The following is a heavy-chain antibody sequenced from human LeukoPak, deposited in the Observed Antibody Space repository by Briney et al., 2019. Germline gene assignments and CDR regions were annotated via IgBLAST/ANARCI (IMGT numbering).Heavy chain of an antibody. CDR1: GFTFRDYF. Sequence: GGSLRLSCAASGFTFRDYFMSWIRQAPGKGLEWVSYISGSGSSTDYADSVKGRFTISRDNVKNSLHLQMNSLRAEDTAVYYCARPLVSHGDFAYWGQGTLVTVSS. J-gene: IGHJ4*02. V-gene: IGHV3-11*01. CDR3: ARPLVSHGDFAY. CDR2: ISGSGSST. D-gene: IGHD4-17*01.